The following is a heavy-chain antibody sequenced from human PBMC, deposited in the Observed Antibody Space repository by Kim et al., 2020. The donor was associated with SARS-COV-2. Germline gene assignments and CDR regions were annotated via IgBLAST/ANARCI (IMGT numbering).Heavy chain of an antibody. D-gene: IGHD6-6*01. CDR3: SRASYSSSTHFDY. CDR2: IYYSGST. J-gene: IGHJ4*02. CDR1: GGSISSYY. Sequence: SETLSLTCTVSGGSISSYYWSWSRQPPGQGMELIGYIYYSGSTNYNPTLKSRGTISVYTSKNQFSLTLSSVTAAAAAVYYCSRASYSSSTHFDYWGQGTLVTVSS. V-gene: IGHV4-59*01.